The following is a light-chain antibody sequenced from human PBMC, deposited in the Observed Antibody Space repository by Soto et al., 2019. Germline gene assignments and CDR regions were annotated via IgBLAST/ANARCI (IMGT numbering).Light chain of an antibody. J-gene: IGKJ3*01. V-gene: IGKV1-5*01. CDR1: QNINRW. CDR3: QHLNNYPPFT. CDR2: DAS. Sequence: DIQMTQSPYTLSASVGGRVTITCRASQNINRWLAWYQQKPGEAPKLRITDASMLNRGVPSRFSCSGSETEFSLSISSLQPDDFATYYCQHLNNYPPFTCGPGTKVDLE.